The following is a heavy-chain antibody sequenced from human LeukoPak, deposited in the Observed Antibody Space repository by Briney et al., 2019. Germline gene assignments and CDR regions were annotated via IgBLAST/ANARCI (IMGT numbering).Heavy chain of an antibody. D-gene: IGHD2-15*01. CDR1: GFTFSSYG. J-gene: IGHJ6*02. CDR2: ISYDGSNK. Sequence: PGGSLRLSCAASGFTFSSYGMHWVRQAPGKGLEWVAVISYDGSNKYYADSVKGRFTISRDNSKNTLYLQMNSLRAEDTAVYYCAKSAVTHYYYYGMDVWGQGTTVTVSS. V-gene: IGHV3-30*18. CDR3: AKSAVTHYYYYGMDV.